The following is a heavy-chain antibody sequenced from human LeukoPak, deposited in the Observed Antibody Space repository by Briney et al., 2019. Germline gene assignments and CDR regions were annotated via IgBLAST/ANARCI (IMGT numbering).Heavy chain of an antibody. Sequence: GASVTVSCTASGYTFTSYAMHWLRQAPGQRLEWMGWINAGNGNTKYSQKFQGRVTITRDTSASTAYMEPSSLRSEDTAVYYCARDKGPLPGVYWGQGTLVTVSS. J-gene: IGHJ4*02. CDR2: INAGNGNT. CDR1: GYTFTSYA. V-gene: IGHV1-3*01. D-gene: IGHD3-10*01. CDR3: ARDKGPLPGVY.